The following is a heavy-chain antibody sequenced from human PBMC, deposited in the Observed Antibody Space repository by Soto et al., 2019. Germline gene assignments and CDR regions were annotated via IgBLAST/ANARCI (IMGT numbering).Heavy chain of an antibody. CDR2: INHSGST. CDR1: GGSFSGYY. V-gene: IGHV4-34*01. Sequence: QVQLQQWGAGLLKPSETLSLTCAVYGGSFSGYYWSWIRQPPGKGLEWIGEINHSGSTNYNPSLKSRVTISVDTSKNQLSLKLSSVTAADTAVYYCARGRAEYGMDVWGQGTTVTVSS. CDR3: ARGRAEYGMDV. J-gene: IGHJ6*02.